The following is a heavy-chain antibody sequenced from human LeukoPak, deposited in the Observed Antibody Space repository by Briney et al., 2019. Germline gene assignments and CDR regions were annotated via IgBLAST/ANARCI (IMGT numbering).Heavy chain of an antibody. Sequence: GETLKISCKGSGYSFTSYWIGGVRQMPGKSLEWMGIIYPGNSDTRYSPPFQGQVTISADKSISTAYLQWSSLKASDTAMYYCARQIAVAGTFDYYYYGMDVWGQGPTVTVSS. CDR1: GYSFTSYW. V-gene: IGHV5-51*01. J-gene: IGHJ6*02. CDR2: IYPGNSDT. CDR3: ARQIAVAGTFDYYYYGMDV. D-gene: IGHD6-19*01.